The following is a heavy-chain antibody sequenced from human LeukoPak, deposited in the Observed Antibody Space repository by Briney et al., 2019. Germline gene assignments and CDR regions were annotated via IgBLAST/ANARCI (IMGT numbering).Heavy chain of an antibody. Sequence: PSETLSLTCAVYGGSFSGYYWSWIRQPPGKGLEWIGEINHSGSTNYNPSLKSRVTISVDTSKNQFSLKLSSVTAADTAVYYCARGGFLGYYYYYMDVWGKGTTVTVSS. V-gene: IGHV4-34*01. CDR1: GGSFSGYY. J-gene: IGHJ6*03. D-gene: IGHD3-3*01. CDR3: ARGGFLGYYYYYMDV. CDR2: INHSGST.